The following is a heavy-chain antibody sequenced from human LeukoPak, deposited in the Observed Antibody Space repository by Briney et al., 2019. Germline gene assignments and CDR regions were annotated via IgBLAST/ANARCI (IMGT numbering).Heavy chain of an antibody. CDR1: GFTFSSYA. J-gene: IGHJ3*02. D-gene: IGHD6-13*01. V-gene: IGHV3-23*01. Sequence: GGSLRLSCAASGFTFSSYAMSWVRQAPGKGLEWVSAISGSGGSTYYADSVKGRFTISRDNAKNTLYLQMNSLRAEDTAVYYCARVAAAGNAWYAFDIWGQGTMVTVSS. CDR2: ISGSGGST. CDR3: ARVAAAGNAWYAFDI.